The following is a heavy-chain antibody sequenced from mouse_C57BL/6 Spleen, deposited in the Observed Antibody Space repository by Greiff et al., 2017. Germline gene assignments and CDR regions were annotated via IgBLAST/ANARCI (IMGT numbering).Heavy chain of an antibody. CDR3: ALYGNSPYYAMDY. CDR2: IYPRDGST. Sequence: QVQLQQSDAELVKPGASVKISCKVSGYTFTDHTIHWMKQRPEQGLEWIGYIYPRDGSTKYNEKFKGKATLTADKSSSTAYMQLSSLTSEDSAVYFCALYGNSPYYAMDYWGQGTSVTGSS. CDR1: GYTFTDHT. J-gene: IGHJ4*01. V-gene: IGHV1-78*01. D-gene: IGHD2-1*01.